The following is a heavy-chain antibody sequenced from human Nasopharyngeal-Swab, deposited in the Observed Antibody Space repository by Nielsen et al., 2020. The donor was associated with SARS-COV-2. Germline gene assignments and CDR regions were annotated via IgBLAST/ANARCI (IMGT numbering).Heavy chain of an antibody. CDR2: VYFVGSP. J-gene: IGHJ4*02. CDR3: SRVLFEALDS. CDR1: GDSFTSSDYY. V-gene: IGHV4-39*07. Sequence: SETLSLTCSVSGDSFTSSDYYWGWIRQPPGKGLEWIGSVYFVGSPFYNPSLKSRVTISVDTSKNQFSLNLSSVTAADTAVYYCSRVLFEALDSWAQGTLVTVSS.